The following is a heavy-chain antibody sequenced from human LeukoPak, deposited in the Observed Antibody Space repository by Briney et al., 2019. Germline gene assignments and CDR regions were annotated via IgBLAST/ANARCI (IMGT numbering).Heavy chain of an antibody. D-gene: IGHD2-21*01. CDR3: ARVPQNILWPHAFDI. V-gene: IGHV7-4-1*02. Sequence: ASVKVSCKASGYTFTSYAMNWVRQAPGQGLEWMGWINTNTGNPTYAQGFTGRFVFSLDTSVSTAYLQISSLKAEDTAVYYCARVPQNILWPHAFDIWGQGTMVTVSS. CDR2: INTNTGNP. J-gene: IGHJ3*02. CDR1: GYTFTSYA.